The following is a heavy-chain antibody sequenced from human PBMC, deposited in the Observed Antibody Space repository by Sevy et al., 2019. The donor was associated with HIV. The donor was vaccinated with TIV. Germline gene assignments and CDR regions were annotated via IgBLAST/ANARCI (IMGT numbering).Heavy chain of an antibody. CDR3: AREWGYSGYDNWFDP. CDR2: IYYSGST. D-gene: IGHD5-12*01. Sequence: SETLSLTCTVSGGSVSSGSYYWSWIRQPPGKGLEWIGYIYYSGSTNYNPSLKSRVTISVDTSKNQFSLKLSSVTAADTAVYYCAREWGYSGYDNWFDPWGQRTLVTVSS. CDR1: GGSVSSGSYY. V-gene: IGHV4-61*01. J-gene: IGHJ5*02.